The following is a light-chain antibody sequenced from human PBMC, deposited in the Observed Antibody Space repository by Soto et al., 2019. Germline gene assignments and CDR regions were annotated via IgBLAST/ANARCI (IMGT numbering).Light chain of an antibody. Sequence: EVVMTQSPATLSVSPGERATLSCRASQSVGSNLAWYQQKPGQAPRLLIHGASTRATGIPARFSGSGSGTQFTLTIRSLQSEDSAVYYCQQYNNWRTFGQGTKVEIK. CDR2: GAS. CDR3: QQYNNWRT. CDR1: QSVGSN. V-gene: IGKV3-15*01. J-gene: IGKJ1*01.